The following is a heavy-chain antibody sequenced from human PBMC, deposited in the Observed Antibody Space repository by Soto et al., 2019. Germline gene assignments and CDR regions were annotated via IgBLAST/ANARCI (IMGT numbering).Heavy chain of an antibody. CDR3: ASTGGDSAEYFQH. Sequence: QVKLVQSGAEVKNPGYSVKVSCKASGGTFSSYTISWVRQAPGQGLEWMGRIIPILGIANYAQKFQGRVTITADKSTSTAYMELSSLRSEDTAVYYCASTGGDSAEYFQHWGQGTLVTVSS. CDR1: GGTFSSYT. CDR2: IIPILGIA. J-gene: IGHJ1*01. D-gene: IGHD3-10*01. V-gene: IGHV1-69*02.